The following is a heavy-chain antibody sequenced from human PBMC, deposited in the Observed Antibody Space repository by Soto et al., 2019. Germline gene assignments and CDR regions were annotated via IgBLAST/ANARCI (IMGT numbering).Heavy chain of an antibody. V-gene: IGHV4-59*08. CDR1: GGSISSYY. CDR3: AIESAVADSFDY. D-gene: IGHD6-19*01. Sequence: SETLSLSCTVSGGSISSYYWSWIRQPPGKGLEWIGYIYYSGSTNYNPSLKSRVTISVDTSKNQFSLKLSSVTAADTAVYYCAIESAVADSFDYWGQAPLVTVSS. J-gene: IGHJ4*02. CDR2: IYYSGST.